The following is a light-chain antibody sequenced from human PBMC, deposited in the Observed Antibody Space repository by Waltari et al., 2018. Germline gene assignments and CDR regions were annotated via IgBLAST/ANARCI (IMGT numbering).Light chain of an antibody. V-gene: IGLV2-11*01. CDR3: CSYAGSLYV. J-gene: IGLJ1*01. Sequence: QSALTQPRPVSRSPGPSATTPCTGTSRDVGGLNDVSGYQQHPAKVPELMIYDVTKRPSGVPDRFSASKSGNTASLTISGLQAEDDADYYCCSYAGSLYVFGTGTKVTVL. CDR2: DVT. CDR1: SRDVGGLND.